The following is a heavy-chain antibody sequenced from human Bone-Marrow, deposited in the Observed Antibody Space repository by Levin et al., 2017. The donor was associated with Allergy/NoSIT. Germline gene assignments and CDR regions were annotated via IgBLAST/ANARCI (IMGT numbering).Heavy chain of an antibody. CDR3: ASTPGIAAAGGYYYDYMDV. Sequence: ASVKVSCKASGYTFTSYAMHWVRQAPGQRLEWMGWINAGNGNTKYSQKFQGRVTITRDTSASTAYMELSSLRSEDTAVYYCASTPGIAAAGGYYYDYMDVWGKGTTVTVSS. D-gene: IGHD6-13*01. V-gene: IGHV1-3*01. CDR1: GYTFTSYA. J-gene: IGHJ6*03. CDR2: INAGNGNT.